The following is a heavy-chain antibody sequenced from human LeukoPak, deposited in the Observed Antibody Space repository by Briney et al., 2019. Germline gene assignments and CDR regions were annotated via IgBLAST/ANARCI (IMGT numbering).Heavy chain of an antibody. V-gene: IGHV1-24*01. Sequence: ASVKVSCKVSGYTLTELSMHWVRQAPGKGLEWMGGFDPEDGETIYAQKFQGRVTMTEDTSTDTAYMELSSLRSEDMAVYYCATGPGYYDSSGYYANWGQGTLVTVSS. J-gene: IGHJ4*02. CDR3: ATGPGYYDSSGYYAN. CDR2: FDPEDGET. D-gene: IGHD3-22*01. CDR1: GYTLTELS.